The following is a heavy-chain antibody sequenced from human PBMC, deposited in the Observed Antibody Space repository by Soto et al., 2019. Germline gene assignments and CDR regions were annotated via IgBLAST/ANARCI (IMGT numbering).Heavy chain of an antibody. CDR2: IYYGGDS. CDR3: AGEGGGGVDC. CDR1: GGSISSRTSY. D-gene: IGHD1-26*01. V-gene: IGHV4-31*03. Sequence: QVQLQESGPGLVKPSQTLSLTCTVSGGSISSRTSYWSWIRQHPGKGLEWIGYIYYGGDSFYNPSLKSRVTIAIDTSENHSSLKWKSGAAADTAVYFCAGEGGGGVDCWGQGTLVTVAS. J-gene: IGHJ4*02.